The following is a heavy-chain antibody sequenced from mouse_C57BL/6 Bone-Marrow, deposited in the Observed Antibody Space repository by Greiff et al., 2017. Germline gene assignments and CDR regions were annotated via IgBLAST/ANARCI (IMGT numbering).Heavy chain of an antibody. Sequence: VQLQQSGAELVRPGASVKLSCTASGFNIKDDYMHWVKQRPEQGLEWIGWIDPGNGDTEYASKFQGKATITADTSANTAYLQLSSLTSEDTAVYYSTGTVVAHWYFDVWGTGTTVTVSS. CDR3: TGTVVAHWYFDV. V-gene: IGHV14-4*01. CDR1: GFNIKDDY. CDR2: IDPGNGDT. J-gene: IGHJ1*03. D-gene: IGHD1-1*01.